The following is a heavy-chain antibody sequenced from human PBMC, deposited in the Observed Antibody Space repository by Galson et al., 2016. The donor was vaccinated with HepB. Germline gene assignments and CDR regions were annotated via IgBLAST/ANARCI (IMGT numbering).Heavy chain of an antibody. Sequence: ETLSLTCTVSGDSLNNYFWSWIRQPPGKALESVGYIYYNGNTNYNPSLKSRLTISIVTSSNHFSLVLSSVTTADTAVYFCARGWSYASGTAPPHYFDSWGQGILVTVAS. CDR2: IYYNGNT. CDR3: ARGWSYASGTAPPHYFDS. V-gene: IGHV4-59*01. CDR1: GDSLNNYF. D-gene: IGHD3-10*01. J-gene: IGHJ4*02.